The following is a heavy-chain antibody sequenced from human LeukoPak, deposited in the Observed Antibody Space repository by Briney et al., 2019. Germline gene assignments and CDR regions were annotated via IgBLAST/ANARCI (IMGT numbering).Heavy chain of an antibody. CDR2: ISGSGGST. CDR3: AKGSRYCSSTSCPDPGSSWFDP. V-gene: IGHV3-23*01. Sequence: GGSLRLSCAASGFTFSSYAMSWVRQAPGKGLEWVSAISGSGGSTYYADSVKGRFTISRDNSKNTLYLQMNSLRAEDTAVYYCAKGSRYCSSTSCPDPGSSWFDPWGQGTLVTVSS. J-gene: IGHJ5*02. D-gene: IGHD2-2*01. CDR1: GFTFSSYA.